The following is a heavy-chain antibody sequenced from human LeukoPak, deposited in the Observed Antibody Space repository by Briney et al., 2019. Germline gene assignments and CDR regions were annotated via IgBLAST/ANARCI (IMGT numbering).Heavy chain of an antibody. V-gene: IGHV3-23*01. D-gene: IGHD6-13*01. CDR3: AKGLAAAGLFDC. CDR1: GFTFSNYA. CDR2: IIGSGDST. J-gene: IGHJ4*02. Sequence: GGSLRLSYAASGFTFSNYAMSWVRQAPGKGLEWVSTIIGSGDSTYYADSVKGRFTISRDNSKNTLYLQMNSLRAEDTALYYCAKGLAAAGLFDCWGQGTLVTVSS.